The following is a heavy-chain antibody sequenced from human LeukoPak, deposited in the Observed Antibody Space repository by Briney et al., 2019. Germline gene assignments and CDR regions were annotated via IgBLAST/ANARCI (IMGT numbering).Heavy chain of an antibody. V-gene: IGHV4-59*01. J-gene: IGHJ4*02. D-gene: IGHD3-22*01. CDR2: IYYSGST. Sequence: SETLSLTCTVSGGSICSYYWSWIRQPPGKGLEWIGYIYYSGSTNYNPSLKSRVTISVDTSKNQFSLKLSSVTAADTAVYYCAREDSDYYFDYWGQGTLVTVSS. CDR1: GGSICSYY. CDR3: AREDSDYYFDY.